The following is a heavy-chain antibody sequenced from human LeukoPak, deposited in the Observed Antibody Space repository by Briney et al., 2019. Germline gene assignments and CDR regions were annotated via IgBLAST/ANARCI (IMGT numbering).Heavy chain of an antibody. Sequence: SETLSLTCTVSGYSISSGYYWGWIRQPPGKGLEWIGSIYHSGSTYYNPSLKSRVTISVDTSKNQFSLKVTSVTAADTAVYYCARDHSSSSWMDSFEIWGPGTKVTVSS. CDR1: GYSISSGYY. CDR2: IYHSGST. V-gene: IGHV4-38-2*02. J-gene: IGHJ3*02. CDR3: ARDHSSSSWMDSFEI. D-gene: IGHD6-6*01.